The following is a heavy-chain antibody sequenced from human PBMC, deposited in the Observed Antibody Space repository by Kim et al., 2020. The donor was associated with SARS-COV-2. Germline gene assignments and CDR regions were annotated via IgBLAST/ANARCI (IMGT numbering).Heavy chain of an antibody. CDR2: IYYTGTT. J-gene: IGHJ4*02. Sequence: SETLSLTCNVSGGSINYYYWSWIRQPPGKGLEWIGYIYYTGTTNYNPSLASRVTISVDTSKNQFSLRLSSVTAADTAVYYCARKGGSNDYWGQGTLVTVS. CDR1: GGSINYYY. CDR3: ARKGGSNDY. V-gene: IGHV4-59*01. D-gene: IGHD3-16*01.